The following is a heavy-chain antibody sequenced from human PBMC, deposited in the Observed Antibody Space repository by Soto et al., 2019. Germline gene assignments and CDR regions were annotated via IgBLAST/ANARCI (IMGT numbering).Heavy chain of an antibody. Sequence: ASVKVSCKAPGYSFTDYHIHWLRQAPGQGLEWLGRINPKSGGTSTAQKFQGWVTMTTDTSISTASMELTRLTSDDTAIYYCARGDSTDCSNGVCSFFYNHDMDVWGQGTTVTVSS. CDR2: INPKSGGT. J-gene: IGHJ6*02. CDR3: ARGDSTDCSNGVCSFFYNHDMDV. V-gene: IGHV1-2*04. CDR1: GYSFTDYH. D-gene: IGHD2-8*01.